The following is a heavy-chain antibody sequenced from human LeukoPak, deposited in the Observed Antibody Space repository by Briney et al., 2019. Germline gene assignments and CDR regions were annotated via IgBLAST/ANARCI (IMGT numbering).Heavy chain of an antibody. CDR2: ISYDGSNK. V-gene: IGHV3-30*04. J-gene: IGHJ4*02. D-gene: IGHD3-22*01. Sequence: PGESLRLSCAASGFTFSSYAMHWVRQAPGKGLEWVAVISYDGSNKYYADSVKGRFTISRDNSKNTLYLQMNSLRAEDTAVYYCARDGEPHGYYDSSGYHDYWGQGTLVTVSS. CDR1: GFTFSSYA. CDR3: ARDGEPHGYYDSSGYHDY.